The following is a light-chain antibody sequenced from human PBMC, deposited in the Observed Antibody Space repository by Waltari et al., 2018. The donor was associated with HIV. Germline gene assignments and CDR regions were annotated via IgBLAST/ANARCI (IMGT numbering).Light chain of an antibody. V-gene: IGLV2-8*01. CDR1: STDVGGYYY. CDR2: EVS. CDR3: NSYAGSNNWV. J-gene: IGLJ3*02. Sequence: QSALPQPPSASGSPGQSVTISCTGTSTDVGGYYYVSWYQQHPGKAPKLMIYEVSKRPSGVPDRFSGSKSGNTASLTVSGLQAEDEADYYCNSYAGSNNWVFGGGTKLTVL.